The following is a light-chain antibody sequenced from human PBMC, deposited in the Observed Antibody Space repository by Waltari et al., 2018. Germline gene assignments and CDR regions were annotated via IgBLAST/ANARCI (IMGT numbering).Light chain of an antibody. CDR3: QQYNSYPLT. CDR1: QSISSW. Sequence: DIQMTQSPSTQSASVGDRVTITCRASQSISSWLAWYQQKPGKAPKLLIYDASRLESGVPSRFSGSGSGTEFTLTISSLQPDDFATYYCQQYNSYPLTFGGGTKVEIK. CDR2: DAS. V-gene: IGKV1-5*01. J-gene: IGKJ4*01.